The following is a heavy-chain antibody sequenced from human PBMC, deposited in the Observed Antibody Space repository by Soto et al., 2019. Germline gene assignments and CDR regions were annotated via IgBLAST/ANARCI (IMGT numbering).Heavy chain of an antibody. Sequence: QVTLKESGPVLVKPTETLTLTCTVSGFSLINAKMGVTWIRQPPGLALEWLAHIFAHDGKAYSTSLKSRLIISKDTAKSQVVLTMTNMGPVDTATYYCATTSAPYFYGPGHTDSFDIRGQGMMVTVTP. CDR1: GFSLINAKMG. CDR2: IFAHDGK. CDR3: ATTSAPYFYGPGHTDSFDI. D-gene: IGHD3-9*01. V-gene: IGHV2-26*01. J-gene: IGHJ3*02.